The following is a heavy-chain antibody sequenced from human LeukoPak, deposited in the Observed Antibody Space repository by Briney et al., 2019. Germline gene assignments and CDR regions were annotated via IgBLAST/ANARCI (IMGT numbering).Heavy chain of an antibody. Sequence: AGGPLRLSCAASGFTFSNAWMICVRQAPGKGLEGGGCLKSKTDREPTDYAAPVKGNFTISRDDSKHTLYLQMNSLKTEDTAVYYCTTEEPGTVTGWFDPWGQGTLVTVSS. V-gene: IGHV3-15*01. CDR2: LKSKTDREPT. CDR1: GFTFSNAW. CDR3: TTEEPGTVTGWFDP. D-gene: IGHD4-17*01. J-gene: IGHJ5*02.